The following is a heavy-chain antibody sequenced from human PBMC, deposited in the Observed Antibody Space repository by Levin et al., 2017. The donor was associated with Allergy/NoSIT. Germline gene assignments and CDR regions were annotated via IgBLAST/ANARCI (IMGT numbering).Heavy chain of an antibody. V-gene: IGHV4-4*02. CDR1: GGSISTDNW. CDR2: IYRSGDT. J-gene: IGHJ4*02. Sequence: SETLSLTCAVSGGSISTDNWWSWIRQPPGKGLEWIGEIYRSGDTNHNPSLRSRVTMSVVKSKNHYSLKLSSVTAADTAVYYCATVEGLFCSGVSCSYSFHYWGQGALVTVSS. D-gene: IGHD3-9*01. CDR3: ATVEGLFCSGVSCSYSFHY.